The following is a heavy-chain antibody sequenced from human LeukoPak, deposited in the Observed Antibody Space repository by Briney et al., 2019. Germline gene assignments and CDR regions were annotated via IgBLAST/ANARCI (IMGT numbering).Heavy chain of an antibody. J-gene: IGHJ5*02. CDR3: ARQTDFWSGYSSRSWFDP. CDR2: IYPGDSDT. CDR1: GYSFTSYW. Sequence: GESLKISCKGSGYSFTSYWIGWVRQTPGKGLEWMGIIYPGDSDTRYSPSFQGQVTISADKSISTAYLQRSSLKASDTAMYYCARQTDFWSGYSSRSWFDPWGQGTLVTVSS. V-gene: IGHV5-51*01. D-gene: IGHD3-3*01.